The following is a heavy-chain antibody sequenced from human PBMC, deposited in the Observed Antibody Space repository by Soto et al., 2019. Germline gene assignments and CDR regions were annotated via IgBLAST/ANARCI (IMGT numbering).Heavy chain of an antibody. CDR1: GGTFSSYA. CDR3: ARVTEGWEHYYFDY. CDR2: IIPIFGTA. J-gene: IGHJ4*02. V-gene: IGHV1-69*06. D-gene: IGHD1-26*01. Sequence: SVKVSCKASGGTFSSYAISWVRQAPGQGLEWIGGIIPIFGTANYAQKFQGRVTITADKSTSTAYMELSSLRSEDTAVYYCARVTEGWEHYYFDYWGQGTLVTVSS.